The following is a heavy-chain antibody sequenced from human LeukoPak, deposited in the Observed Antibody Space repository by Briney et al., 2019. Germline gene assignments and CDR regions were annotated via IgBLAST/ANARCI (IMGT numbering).Heavy chain of an antibody. CDR1: GFTFSSYS. CDR2: ISSSSSYI. D-gene: IGHD5-24*01. CDR3: ARVSPRDGQNYGYYYYGLDV. V-gene: IGHV3-21*01. J-gene: IGHJ6*02. Sequence: GGSLRLSCAASGFTFSSYSMNWVRQAPGKGLEWVSSISSSSSYIYYADSVKGRFTVSRDNAKNSLYLQMNSLRAEDTAVYYCARVSPRDGQNYGYYYYGLDVWGQGTTVTVSS.